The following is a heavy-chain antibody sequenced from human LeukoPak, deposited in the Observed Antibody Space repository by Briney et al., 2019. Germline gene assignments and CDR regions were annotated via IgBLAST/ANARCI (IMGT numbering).Heavy chain of an antibody. J-gene: IGHJ4*02. CDR3: ARGLVGLDY. V-gene: IGHV4-39*07. D-gene: IGHD2-21*01. CDR1: GASISSSTYY. CDR2: IYSSGLT. Sequence: PSETLSLTCTVSGASISSSTYYWAWIRQPPGKSLEGIGSIYSSGLTYYHPSLESRLTISSDTSNNQFSLKLSSVTAADTAVYYCARGLVGLDYWGQGTLVTVSS.